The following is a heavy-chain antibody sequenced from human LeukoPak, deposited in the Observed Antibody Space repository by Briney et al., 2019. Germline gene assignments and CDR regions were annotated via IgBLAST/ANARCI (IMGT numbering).Heavy chain of an antibody. J-gene: IGHJ6*02. CDR2: ISYDGSNK. D-gene: IGHD6-13*01. Sequence: GGSLRLSYAASGFTFSSYAMHWVRQAPGKGLEWVAVISYDGSNKYYADSVKGRFTISRDNSKNTLYLQMNSLRAEDTALCYCARGGMAAAATYYYYGMDVWGQGTTVTVFS. V-gene: IGHV3-30*01. CDR3: ARGGMAAAATYYYYGMDV. CDR1: GFTFSSYA.